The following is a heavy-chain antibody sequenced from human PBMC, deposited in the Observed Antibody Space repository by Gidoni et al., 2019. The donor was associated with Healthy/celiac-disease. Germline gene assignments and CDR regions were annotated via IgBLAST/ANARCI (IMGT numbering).Heavy chain of an antibody. CDR2: MSWNSGSI. J-gene: IGHJ4*02. CDR1: GFTFDDYA. Sequence: EVQLVESGGGLVQPGRSLRLSCAASGFTFDDYAMHWVRQAPGKGLEWVSGMSWNSGSIGYADSVKGRFTISRDNAKNSLYLQMNSLRAEDTALYYCARMTTAFDYWGQGTLVTVSS. V-gene: IGHV3-9*01. D-gene: IGHD4-4*01. CDR3: ARMTTAFDY.